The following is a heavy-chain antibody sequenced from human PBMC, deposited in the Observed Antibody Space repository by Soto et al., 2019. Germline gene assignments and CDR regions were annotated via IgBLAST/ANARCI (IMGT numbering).Heavy chain of an antibody. CDR1: GGSISSGDYY. CDR2: IYYSGST. D-gene: IGHD5-18*01. CDR3: ARDGTAMVIGRAFDI. V-gene: IGHV4-30-4*01. J-gene: IGHJ3*02. Sequence: SETLSLTCTVSGGSISSGDYYWSWIRQPPGKGLEWIGYIYYSGSTYYNPSLKSRVTISVDTSKNQFSLKLSSVTAADTAVYYCARDGTAMVIGRAFDIWGQGTVVTVSS.